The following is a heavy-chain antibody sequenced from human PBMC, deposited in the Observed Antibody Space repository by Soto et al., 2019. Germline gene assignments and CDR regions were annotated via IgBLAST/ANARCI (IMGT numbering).Heavy chain of an antibody. CDR1: GGSISSGDYY. Sequence: SETLSVTCTVSGGSISSGDYYWSWIRQPPGKGLEWIGYIYYSGSPYYNPSLKSRVTISVDTSKNQFSLKLSSVTAADTAVYYCASSDYYGSGTIWFDPWGQGILVTVSS. CDR3: ASSDYYGSGTIWFDP. CDR2: IYYSGSP. J-gene: IGHJ5*01. V-gene: IGHV4-30-4*01. D-gene: IGHD3-10*01.